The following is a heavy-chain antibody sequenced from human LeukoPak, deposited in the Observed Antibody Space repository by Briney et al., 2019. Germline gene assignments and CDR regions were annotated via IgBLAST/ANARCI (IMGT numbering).Heavy chain of an antibody. CDR1: GGSISSSSYC. J-gene: IGHJ4*02. V-gene: IGHV4-39*07. CDR2: IYDSGNS. Sequence: PSETLSLTCTVSGGSISSSSYCWVWLPQPPGKGLEGIVSIYDSGNSYCLPSLKSRVTISVYTSKNQFSLKLSSVTAADTAVYCCARVTGYPRITGILRGHYFDYWGQGTLVTVSS. CDR3: ARVTGYPRITGILRGHYFDY. D-gene: IGHD1-20*01.